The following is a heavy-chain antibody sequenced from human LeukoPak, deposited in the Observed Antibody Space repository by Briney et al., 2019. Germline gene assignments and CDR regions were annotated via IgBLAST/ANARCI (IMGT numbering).Heavy chain of an antibody. Sequence: GGSLRLSCAASGFTFNNYAMNWVRQAPGKGLEWVSTIYSDGSTYYADSVKGRFIISRDNSKNTLYLQMHSLRAEDTAVYFCVGGEWLRSGLGYWGQGTLVTVSS. CDR3: VGGEWLRSGLGY. V-gene: IGHV3-23*05. CDR2: IYSDGST. J-gene: IGHJ4*02. CDR1: GFTFNNYA. D-gene: IGHD5-12*01.